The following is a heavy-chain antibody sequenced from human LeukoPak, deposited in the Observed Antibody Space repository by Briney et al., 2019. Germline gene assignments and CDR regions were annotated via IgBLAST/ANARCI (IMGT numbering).Heavy chain of an antibody. CDR1: GGSISSYY. Sequence: SETLSLTCTVSGGSISSYYWSWIRQPPGKGLEWIGYIYYSGSTNYNPSLKSRVTISVDTSKNQFSLKLSSVTAADTAVYYCARFPDSHYYDSSGYYGVAFDIWGQGTMVTASS. D-gene: IGHD3-22*01. CDR2: IYYSGST. V-gene: IGHV4-59*01. CDR3: ARFPDSHYYDSSGYYGVAFDI. J-gene: IGHJ3*02.